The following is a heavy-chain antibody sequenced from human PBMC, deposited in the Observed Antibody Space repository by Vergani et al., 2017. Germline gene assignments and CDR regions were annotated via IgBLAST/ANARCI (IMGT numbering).Heavy chain of an antibody. J-gene: IGHJ5*02. Sequence: QLQLQESGPGLVKPSETLSLTCTVSGGSISSSSYYWGWIRQPPGKGLEWIGSIYYSGSTYYNPSLKSRVTISVDTSKNQFSLKLSSVTAADTAVYYCARDEGRSSGWYVGNWFDPWGQGTLVTVSS. CDR3: ARDEGRSSGWYVGNWFDP. V-gene: IGHV4-39*07. D-gene: IGHD6-19*01. CDR1: GGSISSSSYY. CDR2: IYYSGST.